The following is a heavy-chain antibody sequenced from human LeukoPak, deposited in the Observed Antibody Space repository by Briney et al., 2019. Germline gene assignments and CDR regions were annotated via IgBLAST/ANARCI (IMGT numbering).Heavy chain of an antibody. CDR2: IYYSGST. V-gene: IGHV4-59*08. CDR3: ARRRGRGYDLPSKYYFDY. Sequence: SETLSLTCTVSGGSISSYYWSWIRQPPGKGLEWIGYIYYSGSTNYNPSPKSRVTISVDTSRNQFSLKLSSVTAADTAVYYCARRRGRGYDLPSKYYFDYWGQGTLVTVSS. J-gene: IGHJ4*02. D-gene: IGHD5-12*01. CDR1: GGSISSYY.